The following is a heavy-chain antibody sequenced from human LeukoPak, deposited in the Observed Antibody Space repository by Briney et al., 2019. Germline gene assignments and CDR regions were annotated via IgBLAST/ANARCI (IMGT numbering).Heavy chain of an antibody. CDR2: IYYSGDT. J-gene: IGHJ3*02. CDR3: AREVNYGDYGDNAFDI. CDR1: TGSISNSSYY. D-gene: IGHD4-17*01. V-gene: IGHV4-39*07. Sequence: SETLSLTCTVSTGSISNSSYYWGWFRQPPGKGLEWIGSIYYSGDTYSTPSLKSRVAISLDTSNNQFSLSLSSVTAADTAVYYCAREVNYGDYGDNAFDIWGQGTMVTVSS.